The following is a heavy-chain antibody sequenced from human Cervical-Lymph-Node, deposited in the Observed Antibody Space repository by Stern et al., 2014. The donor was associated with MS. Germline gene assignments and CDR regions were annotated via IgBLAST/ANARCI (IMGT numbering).Heavy chain of an antibody. CDR1: GGSISSGDYS. J-gene: IGHJ4*02. CDR2: IVHSGST. Sequence: QLQLQESGSGLVKPSQTLSLTCAVSGGSISSGDYSWSWIRQPPGQSLEWIGYIVHSGSTYYNPSLKSRVSISVDRSKNQFSLKLSSVTAADTAMYYCARIFGGNFDNWGQGTLVTVSS. D-gene: IGHD4-23*01. CDR3: ARIFGGNFDN. V-gene: IGHV4-30-2*01.